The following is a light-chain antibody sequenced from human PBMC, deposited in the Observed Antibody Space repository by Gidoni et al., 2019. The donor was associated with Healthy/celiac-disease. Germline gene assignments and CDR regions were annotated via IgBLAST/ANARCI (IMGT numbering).Light chain of an antibody. J-gene: IGKJ3*01. CDR1: QSVNSN. CDR2: GAS. CDR3: QRYKYWPFT. Sequence: ELVMTQSPATLSVSPGERATLSCGASQSVNSNLAWYQQKPGQAPRLLIYGASTRATGIPASFSGSGSGTELAVTISSLQSEDYEVDYGQRYKYWPFTVGHGTKVDIK. V-gene: IGKV3-15*01.